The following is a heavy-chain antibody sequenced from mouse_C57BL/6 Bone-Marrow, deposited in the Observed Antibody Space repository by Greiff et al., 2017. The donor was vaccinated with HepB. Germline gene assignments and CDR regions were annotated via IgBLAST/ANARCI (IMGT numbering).Heavy chain of an antibody. CDR1: GYTFTSYW. CDR2: IDPSDSYT. J-gene: IGHJ1*03. CDR3: ASYYYGSSPYWYFDV. D-gene: IGHD1-1*01. Sequence: QVQLQQPGAELVKPGASVKLSCKASGYTFTSYWMQWVKQRPGQGLEWIGEIDPSDSYTNYNQKFKGKATLTVDTSSSTAYMQLSSLTSEDSAVYSCASYYYGSSPYWYFDVWGTGTTVTVSS. V-gene: IGHV1-50*01.